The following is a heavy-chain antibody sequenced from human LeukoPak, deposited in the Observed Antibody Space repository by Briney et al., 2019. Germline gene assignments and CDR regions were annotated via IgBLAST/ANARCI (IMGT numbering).Heavy chain of an antibody. D-gene: IGHD3-3*01. CDR2: IRSKANSYAT. J-gene: IGHJ4*02. Sequence: GGSLRLSCAASGFTFSGSAMHWVRQASGKGLEWVGHIRSKANSYATAYAASVKGRFTISRDDSKNTAYLQMNSLKTEDTTVYYCTRNTIFGVVNWGQGTLVTVSS. V-gene: IGHV3-73*01. CDR3: TRNTIFGVVN. CDR1: GFTFSGSA.